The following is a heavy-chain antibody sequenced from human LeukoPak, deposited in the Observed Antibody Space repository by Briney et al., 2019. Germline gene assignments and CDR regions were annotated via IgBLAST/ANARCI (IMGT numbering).Heavy chain of an antibody. CDR2: ISSTSSNI. CDR3: AKDLEYDSSGYFDY. Sequence: PGGSLRLSCAASGFTFSWYSMNWVRQAPGKGLEWVSSISSTSSNIYYADSVKGRFTISRDNAKNSLYLQMNSLRAEDTAVYYCAKDLEYDSSGYFDYWGQGTLVTVSS. CDR1: GFTFSWYS. D-gene: IGHD3-22*01. J-gene: IGHJ4*02. V-gene: IGHV3-21*01.